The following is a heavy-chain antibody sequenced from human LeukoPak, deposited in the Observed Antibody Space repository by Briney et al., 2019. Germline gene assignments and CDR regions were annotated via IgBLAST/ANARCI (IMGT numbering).Heavy chain of an antibody. CDR2: ISYDGSNK. CDR3: ARGQPHSSGWYYFDY. D-gene: IGHD6-19*01. Sequence: GRSLRLSCAASGFTFSSYGMHWVRQAPGKGLEWVAVISYDGSNKYYADSVKGRFTISRDNSKNTLYLQMNSLRAEDTAAYFCARGQPHSSGWYYFDYWGQGTLVTVSS. V-gene: IGHV3-30*03. J-gene: IGHJ4*02. CDR1: GFTFSSYG.